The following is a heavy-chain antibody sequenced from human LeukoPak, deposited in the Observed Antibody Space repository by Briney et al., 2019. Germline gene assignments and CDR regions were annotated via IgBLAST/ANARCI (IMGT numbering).Heavy chain of an antibody. J-gene: IGHJ5*02. Sequence: SETLSLTCTVSGGSISSGGYYWSWIRQPPGKGLEWIGYIYHSGSTYYNPSLKSRVTISVDRSKNQFSLKLSSVTAADTAVYYCARVRTTVTPNWFDPWGQGTLVTVSS. V-gene: IGHV4-30-2*01. CDR3: ARVRTTVTPNWFDP. D-gene: IGHD4-11*01. CDR2: IYHSGST. CDR1: GGSISSGGYY.